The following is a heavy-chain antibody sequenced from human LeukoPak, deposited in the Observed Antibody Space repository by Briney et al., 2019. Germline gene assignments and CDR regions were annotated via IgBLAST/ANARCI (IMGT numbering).Heavy chain of an antibody. Sequence: PSQTLSLTCTVSGGSISSGSYYWSWIRQPAGKGLEWIGRIYTSGSTNYNPSLKSRVTISVDTSKNQFSLKLSSVTAADTAVYYCARGIRQKMVRGAAGYWGQGTLVTVSS. J-gene: IGHJ4*02. CDR1: GGSISSGSYY. D-gene: IGHD3-10*01. V-gene: IGHV4-61*02. CDR3: ARGIRQKMVRGAAGY. CDR2: IYTSGST.